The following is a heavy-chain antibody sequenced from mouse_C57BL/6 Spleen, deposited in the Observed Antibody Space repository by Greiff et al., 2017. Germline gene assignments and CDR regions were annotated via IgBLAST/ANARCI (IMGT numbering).Heavy chain of an antibody. CDR3: ASLGRGRYFDV. CDR2: IDPSDSET. D-gene: IGHD2-10*02. Sequence: QVQLQQPGAELVRPGSSVKLSCKASGYTFTSYWMHWVKQRPIQGLAWIGNIDPSDSETHYTHKFKDKATLTVDKSSSTACMQLSSLTSEDSAGYYCASLGRGRYFDVWGTGTTVTVAS. J-gene: IGHJ1*03. V-gene: IGHV1-52*01. CDR1: GYTFTSYW.